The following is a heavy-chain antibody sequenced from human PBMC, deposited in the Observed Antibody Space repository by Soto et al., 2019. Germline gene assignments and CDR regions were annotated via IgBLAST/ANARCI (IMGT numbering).Heavy chain of an antibody. CDR3: AKDGGGERATASPVD. CDR2: ISYGGGNE. V-gene: IGHV3-30*18. CDR1: GFTFSNYG. Sequence: QVQLVESGGGVVQPGRSLRLSCAASGFTFSNYGMHWVRQAPGKGLEWVAVISYGGGNEYYADSLKGRFTISRDNSKNTLYLQMNSLRPEDTAVYYCAKDGGGERATASPVDWGQGTLVTVSA. D-gene: IGHD5-18*01. J-gene: IGHJ4*02.